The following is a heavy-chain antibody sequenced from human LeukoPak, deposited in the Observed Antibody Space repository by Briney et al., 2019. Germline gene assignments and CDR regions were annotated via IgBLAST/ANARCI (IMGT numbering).Heavy chain of an antibody. J-gene: IGHJ6*03. D-gene: IGHD6-6*01. CDR3: XRDGTIAARPLYYYYYMDX. V-gene: IGHV4-61*02. Sequence: SETLSLTCTASGGSISSGSYYWSWIRQPAGKGLEWIGRIYTSGSTNYNPSLKSRVTISVDTSKNQFSLKLSSVTAADTAVYYCXRDGTIAARPLYYYYYMDXWGKXTTVTV. CDR1: GGSISSGSYY. CDR2: IYTSGST.